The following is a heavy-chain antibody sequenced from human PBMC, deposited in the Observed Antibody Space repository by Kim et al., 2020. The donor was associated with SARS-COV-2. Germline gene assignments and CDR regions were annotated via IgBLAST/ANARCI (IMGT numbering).Heavy chain of an antibody. Sequence: GGSLRLSCTTSGFTSGDYTINWVRQAPGKGLEWLGFIRNKDYGGTTQYAASVKGRFTISRDDSKNIADLQMNSLKTEDTAVYFGTRGGAYLGHWGQGTQVTVSS. CDR3: TRGGAYLGH. V-gene: IGHV3-49*04. CDR1: GFTSGDYT. J-gene: IGHJ4*02. D-gene: IGHD2-15*01. CDR2: IRNKDYGGTT.